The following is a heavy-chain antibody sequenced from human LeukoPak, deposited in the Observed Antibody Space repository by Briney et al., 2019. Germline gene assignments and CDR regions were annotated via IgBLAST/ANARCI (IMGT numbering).Heavy chain of an antibody. J-gene: IGHJ3*02. Sequence: GESLKISCTGFGYSFTTYWIGWLRQMPGKGLEWMGIIYPGDSDARYSPSLQGQVTISVDKSISTAYLQWSSLKASDTAMYYCARQGRIVVVTTTHDAFDIWGQGTMVTVSS. CDR1: GYSFTTYW. CDR2: IYPGDSDA. V-gene: IGHV5-51*01. D-gene: IGHD2-21*02. CDR3: ARQGRIVVVTTTHDAFDI.